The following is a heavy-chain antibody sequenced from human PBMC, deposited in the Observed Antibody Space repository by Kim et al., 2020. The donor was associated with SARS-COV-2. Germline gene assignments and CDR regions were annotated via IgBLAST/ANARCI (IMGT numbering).Heavy chain of an antibody. Sequence: ASVKVSCKVSGYTLTELSMHWVRQAPGKGLEWMGGFDPEDGETIYAQKFQGRVTMTEDTSTDTAYMELSSLRSEDTAVYYCAGAGKDIVGATKFDYWGQGTLVTVSS. V-gene: IGHV1-24*01. CDR2: FDPEDGET. D-gene: IGHD1-26*01. J-gene: IGHJ4*02. CDR3: AGAGKDIVGATKFDY. CDR1: GYTLTELS.